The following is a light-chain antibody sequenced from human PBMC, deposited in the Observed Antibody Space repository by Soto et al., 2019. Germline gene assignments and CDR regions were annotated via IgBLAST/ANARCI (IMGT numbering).Light chain of an antibody. Sequence: QSALTQPPSASGSPGQSVTISCTGTSSDVGAYKYVSWYQQYPGKAPKLMIYEVSKRPSGVPARFSGSKSGNTASLTVSGLQSEEEADYYCTSYVGSDTWVFGGGTKVTVL. CDR1: SSDVGAYKY. CDR3: TSYVGSDTWV. V-gene: IGLV2-8*01. J-gene: IGLJ3*02. CDR2: EVS.